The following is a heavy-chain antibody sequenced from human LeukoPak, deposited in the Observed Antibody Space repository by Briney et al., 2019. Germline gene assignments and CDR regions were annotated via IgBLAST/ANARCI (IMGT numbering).Heavy chain of an antibody. D-gene: IGHD3-10*01. J-gene: IGHJ6*03. Sequence: GASVKVSCKAPGYTFTSYAMHWVRQAPGQRLEWMGWINAGNGNTKYSQKFQGRVTITRDTSASTAYMELSSLRSEDTAVYYCARDYLYGSGSYGSYYMDVWGKGTTVTVSS. CDR1: GYTFTSYA. CDR3: ARDYLYGSGSYGSYYMDV. V-gene: IGHV1-3*01. CDR2: INAGNGNT.